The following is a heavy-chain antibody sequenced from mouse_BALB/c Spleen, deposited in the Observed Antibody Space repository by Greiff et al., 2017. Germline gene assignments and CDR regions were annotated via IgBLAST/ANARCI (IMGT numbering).Heavy chain of an antibody. D-gene: IGHD2-4*01. CDR2: IWRGGST. J-gene: IGHJ4*01. CDR1: GFSLTSYG. V-gene: IGHV2-5-1*01. Sequence: QVQLQQSGPSLVQPSQSLSITCTVSGFSLTSYGVHWVRQSPGKGLEWLGVIWRGGSTDYNAAFMSRLSITKDNSKSQVFFKMNSLQADDTAIYYCAKKGDFYYDYDGAMDYWGQGTSVTVSS. CDR3: AKKGDFYYDYDGAMDY.